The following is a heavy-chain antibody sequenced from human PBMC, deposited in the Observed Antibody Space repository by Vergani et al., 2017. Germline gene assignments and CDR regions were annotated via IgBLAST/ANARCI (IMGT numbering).Heavy chain of an antibody. CDR3: ARDWAPSVYSCSYPN. D-gene: IGHD5-12*01. V-gene: IGHV4-31*03. J-gene: IGHJ4*02. CDR1: GGYISSGGYY. Sequence: QVQLQESGPGLVKPSQTLSLTCTVSGGYISSGGYYWSWLRQHPGKGLEWIGYSYYSGSTYYNPSLKSRVTISIDTSKNQFSMKLSSVTAAATAVSYCARDWAPSVYSCSYPNWGQGTLVTVSS. CDR2: SYYSGST.